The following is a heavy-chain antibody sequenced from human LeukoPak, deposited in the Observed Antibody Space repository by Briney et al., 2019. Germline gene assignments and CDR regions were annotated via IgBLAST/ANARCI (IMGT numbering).Heavy chain of an antibody. CDR1: GYTFTGYY. D-gene: IGHD1-26*01. J-gene: IGHJ4*02. Sequence: GASVKVSCKASGYTFTGYYMHWVRQAPGQGLEWMGWVSAYNGNTNYAQKLQGRVTMTTDTSTSTAYMELRSLRSDDTAVYYCARDRTSGGYSYWGQGTLVTVSS. V-gene: IGHV1-18*04. CDR2: VSAYNGNT. CDR3: ARDRTSGGYSY.